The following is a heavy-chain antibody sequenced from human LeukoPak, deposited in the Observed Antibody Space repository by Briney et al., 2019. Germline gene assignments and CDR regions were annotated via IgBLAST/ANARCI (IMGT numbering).Heavy chain of an antibody. J-gene: IGHJ4*02. CDR1: GFIFTAYS. D-gene: IGHD3-10*01. V-gene: IGHV3-21*05. CDR3: ARDPDFGKRLPWYYKVRPRFDY. CDR2: TSTDNSDI. Sequence: GGSLRLSCAASGFIFTAYSLSWVRQAPGKGLEWVSYTSTDNSDISYADSVKGRFTISRDNAKNSLYLQMNSLRAEDTAVYYCARDPDFGKRLPWYYKVRPRFDYWGQGTLVTVSS.